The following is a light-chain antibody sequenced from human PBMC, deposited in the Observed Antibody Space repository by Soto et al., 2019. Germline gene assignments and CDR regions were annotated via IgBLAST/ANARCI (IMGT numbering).Light chain of an antibody. CDR3: QPYGRSPQT. CDR2: GAS. Sequence: EIVMKQSAATLSVSPWEIATISCRASQNIRSNLAWYQQKPGQAPRLLIYGASSRATGITDRFRGSGSGTDFTITVSSLEPEDFAVYYCQPYGRSPQTVGQGTKVDIK. J-gene: IGKJ1*01. CDR1: QNIRSN. V-gene: IGKV3-20*01.